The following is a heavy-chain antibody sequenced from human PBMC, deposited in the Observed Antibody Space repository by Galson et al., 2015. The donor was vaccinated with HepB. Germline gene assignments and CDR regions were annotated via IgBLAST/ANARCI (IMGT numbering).Heavy chain of an antibody. CDR1: GFTFGDYA. CDR3: RSDFWNGEGYYYMDV. D-gene: IGHD3-3*01. V-gene: IGHV3-49*03. CDR2: IRSKAYGGTT. Sequence: SLRLSCAASGFTFGDYAMSWFRQAPGKGLEWVGFIRSKAYGGTTEYAASVKGRFTISRDDSKSIAYLQMNSLKTEDTAVYYCRSDFWNGEGYYYMDVWGKGTTVTVSS. J-gene: IGHJ6*03.